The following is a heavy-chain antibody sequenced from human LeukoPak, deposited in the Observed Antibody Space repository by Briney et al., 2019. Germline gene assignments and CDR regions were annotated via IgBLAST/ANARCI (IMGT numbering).Heavy chain of an antibody. CDR2: IHYDGNNK. D-gene: IGHD4-17*01. CDR1: GFSFSSAA. V-gene: IGHV3-30*02. J-gene: IGHJ4*02. CDR3: AARRLTVTTEIDY. Sequence: GGSLRLSCAASGFSFSSAAMHWVRQAPGKGLDWVAFIHYDGNNKYYADSVKGRFTISRDNSKNTLYLQMNSLRTVDTALYYCAARRLTVTTEIDYWGQGTLVTVSS.